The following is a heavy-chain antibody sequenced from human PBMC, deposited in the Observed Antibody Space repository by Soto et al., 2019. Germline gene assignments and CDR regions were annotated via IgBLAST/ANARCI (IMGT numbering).Heavy chain of an antibody. CDR1: GFTFSSYA. Sequence: SLRLSCAASGFTFSSYAMIWVRQAPVKGLEWVSAISGSGGSTYYADSVKGRFTISRDNSKNTLYLQMNSLRGEDPAVYSCAKVRPHYDLLTGYYSGWGQGTLVTVSS. CDR3: AKVRPHYDLLTGYYSG. V-gene: IGHV3-23*01. D-gene: IGHD3-9*01. J-gene: IGHJ4*02. CDR2: ISGSGGST.